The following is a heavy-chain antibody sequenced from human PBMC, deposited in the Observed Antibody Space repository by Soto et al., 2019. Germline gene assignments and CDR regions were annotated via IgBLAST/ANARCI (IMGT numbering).Heavy chain of an antibody. D-gene: IGHD2-8*01. J-gene: IGHJ6*03. CDR3: ARQGSPCTNGVCYIPWDVYYYYMDV. CDR1: GYSFTSYW. CDR2: IYPGDSDT. V-gene: IGHV5-51*01. Sequence: GEALKISCKGSGYSFTSYWIGWVRQMPGKGLEGRGIIYPGDSDTGYSPSFQGQVTISSYKAISTAYLKWSSLKASDTAMYYCARQGSPCTNGVCYIPWDVYYYYMDVWGKGTTVTVSS.